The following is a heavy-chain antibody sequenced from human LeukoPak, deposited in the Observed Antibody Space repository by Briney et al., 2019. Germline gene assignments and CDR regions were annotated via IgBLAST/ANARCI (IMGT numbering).Heavy chain of an antibody. J-gene: IGHJ4*02. D-gene: IGHD4-17*01. V-gene: IGHV2-5*02. CDR2: IYWDNNK. CDR3: SHYGDYRFLYYFDH. Sequence: ESGPTLVKPTQTLTLTCTFSGFSLRSAGVGVGWIRQPPGKALEWFALIYWDNNKLYNPSLKSRLTITKDTSKNQVVLTMTNMDPVDTATYYCSHYGDYRFLYYFDHWGQGTLVTVSS. CDR1: GFSLRSAGVG.